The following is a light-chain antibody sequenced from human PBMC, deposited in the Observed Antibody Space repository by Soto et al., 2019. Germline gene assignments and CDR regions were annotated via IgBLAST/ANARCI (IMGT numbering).Light chain of an antibody. CDR1: QSVLYSSNNKNY. V-gene: IGKV4-1*01. Sequence: DIVMTQSPDSLAVSLGERATINCKSNQSVLYSSNNKNYLAWYQQKPGQPPKLLIYWASTRESGVPDRFSGSGSGTDFTLTINSLQAEDVAVYYCQQYYSTPPAFGGGTKVEIK. J-gene: IGKJ4*01. CDR2: WAS. CDR3: QQYYSTPPA.